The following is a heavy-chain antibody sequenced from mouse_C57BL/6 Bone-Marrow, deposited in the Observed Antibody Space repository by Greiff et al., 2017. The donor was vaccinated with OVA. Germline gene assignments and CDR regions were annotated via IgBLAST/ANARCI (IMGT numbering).Heavy chain of an antibody. Sequence: EVQLQQSGPALVKPGASVKISCKASGYTFTDYYMNWVKQSHGKSLEWIGDINPNNGGTSYNQKFKGKATLTVDKSSSTAYMELRSLTSEDSAVYYCARGDYYGSSDYWGQGTTLTVSS. D-gene: IGHD1-1*01. V-gene: IGHV1-26*01. CDR1: GYTFTDYY. J-gene: IGHJ2*01. CDR3: ARGDYYGSSDY. CDR2: INPNNGGT.